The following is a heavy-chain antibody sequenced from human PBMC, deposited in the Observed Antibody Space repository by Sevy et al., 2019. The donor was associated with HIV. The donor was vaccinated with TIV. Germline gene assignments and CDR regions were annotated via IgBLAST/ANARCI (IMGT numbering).Heavy chain of an antibody. CDR1: GGSISSYF. Sequence: SETLSLTCTVSGGSISSYFWSWIRQPPGKGLGWIGDIYYSGNTNYNPSLKSRVTISVDTSKNQFSLRLRSVTAADTAVYYCARDFKGGDGYRSNGMDVWGQGTTVTVSS. D-gene: IGHD5-18*01. CDR3: ARDFKGGDGYRSNGMDV. V-gene: IGHV4-59*01. J-gene: IGHJ6*02. CDR2: IYYSGNT.